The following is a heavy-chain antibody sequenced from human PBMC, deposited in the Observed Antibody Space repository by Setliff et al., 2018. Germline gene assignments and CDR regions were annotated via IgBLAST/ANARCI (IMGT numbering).Heavy chain of an antibody. J-gene: IGHJ6*02. CDR3: AKDRRYYYYYGMDV. CDR1: GFTFDDYA. CDR2: ISWDGGST. Sequence: LRLSCAASGFTFDDYAMHWVRQAPGKGLEWVSLISWDGGSTYYADSVKGRFTISRDNSKNSLYLQMNSLRAEDTALYYCAKDRRYYYYYGMDVWGQGTTVTVSS. V-gene: IGHV3-43D*03.